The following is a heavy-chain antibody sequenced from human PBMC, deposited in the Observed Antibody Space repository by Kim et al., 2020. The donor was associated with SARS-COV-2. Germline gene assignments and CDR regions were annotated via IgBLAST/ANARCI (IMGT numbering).Heavy chain of an antibody. Sequence: IGRFTISRDDSKNTLYLQMNSLKTEYTAVYYCTTDKYYDFWSGYYAYFGYWGQGTLVTVSS. J-gene: IGHJ4*02. D-gene: IGHD3-3*01. CDR3: TTDKYYDFWSGYYAYFGY. V-gene: IGHV3-15*01.